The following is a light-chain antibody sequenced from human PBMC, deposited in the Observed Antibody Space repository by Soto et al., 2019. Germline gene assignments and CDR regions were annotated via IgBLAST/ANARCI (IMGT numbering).Light chain of an antibody. V-gene: IGLV8-61*01. CDR2: STN. CDR3: VLYMGSGIWV. CDR1: SGSVSTNYY. J-gene: IGLJ2*01. Sequence: QTVVTQEPSFSVSPGRTVTLTCGLSSGSVSTNYYPSWYQQTPGQAPRTLIYSTNTRSSGVPDRFSGSILGNKAALTITGAQADDDSDYYCVLYMGSGIWVFGGGTKLTVL.